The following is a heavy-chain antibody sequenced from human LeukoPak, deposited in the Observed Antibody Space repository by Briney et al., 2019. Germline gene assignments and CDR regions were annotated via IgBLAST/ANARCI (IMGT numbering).Heavy chain of an antibody. CDR3: ARGAAIVVVPAAKDNWFDP. D-gene: IGHD2-2*01. J-gene: IGHJ5*02. Sequence: ASVKVSCKASGYTFTDYFMYWVRQAPGQGLEWMGWINPNSGGTDYAQNFQGRVTMTRDMSINTAYMELSGLRDDDTAVYYCARGAAIVVVPAAKDNWFDPWGQGTLVTVSS. V-gene: IGHV1-2*02. CDR1: GYTFTDYF. CDR2: INPNSGGT.